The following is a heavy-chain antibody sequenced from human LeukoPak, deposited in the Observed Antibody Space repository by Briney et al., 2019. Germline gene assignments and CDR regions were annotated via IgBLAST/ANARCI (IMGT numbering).Heavy chain of an antibody. D-gene: IGHD2-2*02. Sequence: GGSLRLSCAASGFTVSSNYMSWVRQPPGKGLEWVSVIYSGGSTYYADSVKGRFTISRDNSKNTLYLQMNSLRAEDTAVYYCARDGYCSSTSCYTGLWYFDYWGQGTLVTVSS. CDR3: ARDGYCSSTSCYTGLWYFDY. V-gene: IGHV3-66*02. CDR2: IYSGGST. CDR1: GFTVSSNY. J-gene: IGHJ4*02.